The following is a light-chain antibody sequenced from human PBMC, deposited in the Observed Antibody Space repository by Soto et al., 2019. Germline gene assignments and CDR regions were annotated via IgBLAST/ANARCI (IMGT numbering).Light chain of an antibody. CDR1: QSLSSIN. J-gene: IGKJ5*01. V-gene: IGKV3D-20*02. CDR2: DAS. Sequence: SPGERATLFCRASQSLSSINLAWFQQKPGQAPRLLIYDASNRATGIPARFSGRGSGTDFTLTISSLEPEDFAVYYCQQRRDTFGQGTRLAI. CDR3: QQRRDT.